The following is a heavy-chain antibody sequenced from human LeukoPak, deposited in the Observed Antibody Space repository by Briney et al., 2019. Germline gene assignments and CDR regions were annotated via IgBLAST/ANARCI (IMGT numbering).Heavy chain of an antibody. V-gene: IGHV3-7*01. CDR2: IKQDGSEK. J-gene: IGHJ4*02. D-gene: IGHD5-18*01. Sequence: GGSLRLSCAASGFTFSSYWMTWIRQAPGKGLERVANIKQDGSEKYYVDSVKGRFTISRDNAKSSLYLQMNSLRAEDTAVYYCARDTGGGYSCYDCWGQGTLVTVSS. CDR1: GFTFSSYW. CDR3: ARDTGGGYSCYDC.